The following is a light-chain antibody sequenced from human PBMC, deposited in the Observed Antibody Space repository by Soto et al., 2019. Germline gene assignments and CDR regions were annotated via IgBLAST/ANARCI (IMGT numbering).Light chain of an antibody. CDR2: AAS. V-gene: IGKV1-39*01. CDR1: QSISSF. J-gene: IGKJ1*01. Sequence: DIHMTQSPCSLSTSVWDRFTIAFRASQSISSFLNWFQQKPGKAPKLLIYAASSLQSGVPSRFSGSGSGTNFTLTIDSLQPEDFATYYCQQSYSIWWTFGQGTKVDIK. CDR3: QQSYSIWWT.